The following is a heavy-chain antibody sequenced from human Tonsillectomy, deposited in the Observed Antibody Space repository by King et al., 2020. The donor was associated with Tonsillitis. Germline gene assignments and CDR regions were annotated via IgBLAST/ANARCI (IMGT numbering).Heavy chain of an antibody. CDR3: AKNMYSDSSEELDY. Sequence: VQLVESGGGVVQPGGALRLSCAASGFTFVDYAMHWVRQDPGKGLVWVFLISGDGSRKYYADSVKGRFTISRDNSNNSLYLQMNSLRTEDTALYCCAKNMYSDSSEELDYWGQGTLVTGSS. J-gene: IGHJ4*02. CDR1: GFTFVDYA. CDR2: ISGDGSRK. D-gene: IGHD3-22*01. V-gene: IGHV3-43*02.